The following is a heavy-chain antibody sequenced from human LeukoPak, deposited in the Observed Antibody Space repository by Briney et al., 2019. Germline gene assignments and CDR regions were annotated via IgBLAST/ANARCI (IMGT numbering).Heavy chain of an antibody. CDR1: GFTFSDYY. J-gene: IGHJ4*02. CDR3: ATSVVRGVPFHY. CDR2: ISITGTTI. V-gene: IGHV3-11*01. Sequence: GGTLRLSCAASGFTFSDYYMTWIRQAPGKGLEWVSYISITGTTIYYADSVKGRFTISRDNTKNSLYLQMNSLRAEDTAVYYCATSVVRGVPFHYWGQGTLVTVSS. D-gene: IGHD3-10*01.